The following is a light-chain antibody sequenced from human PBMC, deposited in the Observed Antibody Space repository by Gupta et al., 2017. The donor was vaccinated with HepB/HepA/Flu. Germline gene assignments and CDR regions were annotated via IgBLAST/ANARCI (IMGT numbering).Light chain of an antibody. Sequence: QSALTQPASVSGSPVQSITISCTGTSSDVGGYNYVSWYQQHPGKAPKLMIYDVSNRPSGVSNRFSGSKSGNTASLTISGLQAEDEADYYCSSYTSSSTPRVFGGGTKLTVL. V-gene: IGLV2-14*03. CDR3: SSYTSSSTPRV. CDR1: SSDVGGYNY. J-gene: IGLJ2*01. CDR2: DVS.